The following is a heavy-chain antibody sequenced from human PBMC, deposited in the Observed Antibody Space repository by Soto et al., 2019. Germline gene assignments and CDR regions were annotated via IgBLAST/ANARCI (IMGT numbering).Heavy chain of an antibody. V-gene: IGHV3-23*04. Sequence: EVQLVDSGGGLVQPGGSLRLSCAASGFIFSNYVMSWVRQAPGKGLEWVSSISDSGGTSYYAASVNGRFTISRDNSKNTLYLQMNSLRAEDTAIYYCAKRPRALLTFDYWGQGTLVTVSS. CDR3: AKRPRALLTFDY. CDR1: GFIFSNYV. D-gene: IGHD1-26*01. J-gene: IGHJ4*02. CDR2: ISDSGGTS.